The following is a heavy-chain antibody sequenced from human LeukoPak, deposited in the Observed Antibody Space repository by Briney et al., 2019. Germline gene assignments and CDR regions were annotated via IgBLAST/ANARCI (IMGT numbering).Heavy chain of an antibody. CDR3: ARTKAPRAEIATYYYDSSGYSGGIDY. CDR1: GGSISSSSYY. Sequence: PSETLSLTCTVSGGSISSSSYYWGWLRQPPGKGREWIGSIYYSGSTYYNPSLKSRVTISVDTSKNLFSLKLSSVTAADTAVYYCARTKAPRAEIATYYYDSSGYSGGIDYWGQGTLVTVSS. D-gene: IGHD3-22*01. CDR2: IYYSGST. V-gene: IGHV4-39*07. J-gene: IGHJ4*02.